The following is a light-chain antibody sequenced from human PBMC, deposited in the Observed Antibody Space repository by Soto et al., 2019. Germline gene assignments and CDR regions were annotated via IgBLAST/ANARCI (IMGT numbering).Light chain of an antibody. V-gene: IGLV2-23*02. CDR1: SREVGSYNL. CDR3: CSYAGSSTSPYV. Sequence: QSVLTQPASVSGSPGQSITISCTGNSREVGSYNLVSWYQQHPGKAPKLMIYEVSKRPSGVSNRFSGSKSGNTASLTISGLQAEDEADYYCCSYAGSSTSPYVFGTGTKVTVL. J-gene: IGLJ1*01. CDR2: EVS.